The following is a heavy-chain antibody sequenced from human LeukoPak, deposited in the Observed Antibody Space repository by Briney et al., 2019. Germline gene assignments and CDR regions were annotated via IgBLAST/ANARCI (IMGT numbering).Heavy chain of an antibody. CDR1: GYTFTIYG. CDR2: ISAYNGNT. Sequence: EASVKVSCKASGYTFTIYGISWVRQAPGQGLEWMGWISAYNGNTNYAQKLQGRVTMTTDTSTSTAYMELRSLRADDTAVYYCARRTTYYDILTGYYTDWFDPWGQGTLVTVSS. J-gene: IGHJ5*02. CDR3: ARRTTYYDILTGYYTDWFDP. V-gene: IGHV1-18*01. D-gene: IGHD3-9*01.